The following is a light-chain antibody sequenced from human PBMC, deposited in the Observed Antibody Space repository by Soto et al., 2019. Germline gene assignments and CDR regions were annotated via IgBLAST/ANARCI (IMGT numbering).Light chain of an antibody. CDR1: QSLLHSNGYNY. V-gene: IGKV2-28*01. J-gene: IGKJ1*01. CDR2: LGS. CDR3: MQALQTPPT. Sequence: DIVITQSPLSLPVTPGEPASISCSSSQSLLHSNGYNYLDWYLQKPGQSPQLLIYLGSNRASGVPDRFSGSGSGTDFTLKISRVEAEDVGVYYCMQALQTPPTLGQGTKVDIK.